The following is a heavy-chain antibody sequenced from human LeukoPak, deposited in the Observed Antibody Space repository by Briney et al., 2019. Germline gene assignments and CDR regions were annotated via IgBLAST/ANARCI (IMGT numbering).Heavy chain of an antibody. J-gene: IGHJ4*02. Sequence: PGGSLRLSCAASGFTFSDYWMNWVRQAPGKGLEWVANIKQDGSEKYYVDSVKGRFTISRDNAKNSLSLQMNSLRAEDTAIYYCASPFNVVHDSFDYWGQGTLVTVSS. V-gene: IGHV3-7*01. CDR1: GFTFSDYW. CDR3: ASPFNVVHDSFDY. D-gene: IGHD2-8*01. CDR2: IKQDGSEK.